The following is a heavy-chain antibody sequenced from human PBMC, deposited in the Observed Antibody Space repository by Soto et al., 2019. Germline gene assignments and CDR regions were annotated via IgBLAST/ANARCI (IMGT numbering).Heavy chain of an antibody. CDR1: GSTFSSYA. CDR2: ISGSGGST. J-gene: IGHJ4*02. V-gene: IGHV3-23*01. D-gene: IGHD2-15*01. Sequence: PGGSLRLSCAASGSTFSSYAMSWVRQAPGKGLEWVSAISGSGGSTYYADSVKGRFTISRDNSKNTLYLQMNSLRAEDTAVYYCAKDRGIVVVVAALCYFDYWGQGTLVTVSS. CDR3: AKDRGIVVVVAALCYFDY.